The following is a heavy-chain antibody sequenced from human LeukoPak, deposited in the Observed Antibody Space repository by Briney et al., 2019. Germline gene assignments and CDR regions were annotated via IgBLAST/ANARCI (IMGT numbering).Heavy chain of an antibody. CDR1: GGSISRYY. CDR3: ARGPVGGTTYNDGDAFDI. V-gene: IGHV4-59*01. Sequence: ETLSLTCTVSGGSISRYYWSWIRQPPGKGLEWIGYIYYSGSTNYNPSLKSRVTISVDTSKNQFSLKLSSVTAADTAVYYCARGPVGGTTYNDGDAFDIWGQGTMVTVSS. J-gene: IGHJ3*02. CDR2: IYYSGST. D-gene: IGHD1-7*01.